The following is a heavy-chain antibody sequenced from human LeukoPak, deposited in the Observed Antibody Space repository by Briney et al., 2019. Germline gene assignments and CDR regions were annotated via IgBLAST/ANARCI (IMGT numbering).Heavy chain of an antibody. D-gene: IGHD6-13*01. J-gene: IGHJ3*02. CDR1: GFTFDDYA. CDR3: AKGIPPAAGTCAFDI. V-gene: IGHV3-9*01. Sequence: GRSLRLSCAASGFTFDDYAMHWVRQAPGKGLEWVSGISWNSGSIGYADSVKGRFTISRDNAKNSLYLQMNSLRAEDTALYYCAKGIPPAAGTCAFDIWGQGTMVTVSS. CDR2: ISWNSGSI.